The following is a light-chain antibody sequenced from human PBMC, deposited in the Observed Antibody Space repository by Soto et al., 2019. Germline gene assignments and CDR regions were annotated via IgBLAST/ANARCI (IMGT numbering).Light chain of an antibody. CDR3: AAWDDSLHGV. CDR2: GNR. J-gene: IGLJ3*02. Sequence: QSVLTQPPSVSGAPGQRVTISCTGNNSNLGAGYDVHWYQQLPGAAPKLVIFGNRNRPSGVPERFSGSKSGTSASLAITGLQAEDEADYYCAAWDDSLHGVFGGGTKLTVL. CDR1: NSNLGAGYD. V-gene: IGLV1-40*01.